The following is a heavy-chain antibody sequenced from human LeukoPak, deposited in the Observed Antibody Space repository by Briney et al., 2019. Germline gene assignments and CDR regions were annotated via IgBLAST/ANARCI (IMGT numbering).Heavy chain of an antibody. CDR3: ASPIITMVRGVIIHSFDY. CDR1: GGSISSYY. CDR2: IYYSGST. Sequence: SETLSLTCTVSGGSISSYYWGWIRQPPGKGLEWIGSIYYSGSTYYNPSLRSRVTISVDTSKNQFSLKLSSVTAADTAVYYCASPIITMVRGVIIHSFDYWGQGTLVTVSS. J-gene: IGHJ4*02. V-gene: IGHV4-39*01. D-gene: IGHD3-10*01.